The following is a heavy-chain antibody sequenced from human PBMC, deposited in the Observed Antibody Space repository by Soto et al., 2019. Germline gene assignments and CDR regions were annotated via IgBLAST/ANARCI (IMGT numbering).Heavy chain of an antibody. CDR3: ARHPTFRHYYYYGMDV. CDR2: IYYSGST. Sequence: PSETLYLTCTVSGGSISSSSYYWGWIRQPPGMGLEWIGSIYYSGSTYYNPSLKSRVTIPVDTSKNQFSLKLSSVTAADTAVYYCARHPTFRHYYYYGMDVWGQGTTVTSP. V-gene: IGHV4-39*01. CDR1: GGSISSSSYY. J-gene: IGHJ6*02.